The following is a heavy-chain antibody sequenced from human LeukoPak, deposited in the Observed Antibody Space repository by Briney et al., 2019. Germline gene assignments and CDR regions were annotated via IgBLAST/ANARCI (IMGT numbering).Heavy chain of an antibody. J-gene: IGHJ4*02. V-gene: IGHV3-33*06. CDR1: GFTYSHYG. CDR3: AKDAQRGFDYSNSLEY. Sequence: GGSLRLSCAASGFTYSHYGMHWVRQAPGKGLEWVAVIWSDATEKYYGDAVKGRFTISRDNSRNTLYLQMNSLRAEDTAVYYCAKDAQRGFDYSNSLEYWGQGTLVTVSS. D-gene: IGHD4-11*01. CDR2: IWSDATEK.